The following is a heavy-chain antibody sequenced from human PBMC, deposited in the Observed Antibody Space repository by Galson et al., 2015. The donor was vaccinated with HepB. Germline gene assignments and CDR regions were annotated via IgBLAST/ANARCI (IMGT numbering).Heavy chain of an antibody. CDR2: TSYDGKKK. CDR1: GYTFSNYG. CDR3: AKDVALRCSGDCPALD. V-gene: IGHV3-30*18. J-gene: IGHJ4*02. Sequence: SLRLSCAASGYTFSNYGMHWVRQAPGKGLDWVAVTSYDGKKKYYADSAKGRFTISRDNSKKMLYLQMSSLRAEDKAVYYCAKDVALRCSGDCPALDWGQGTLVTVSS. D-gene: IGHD2-21*01.